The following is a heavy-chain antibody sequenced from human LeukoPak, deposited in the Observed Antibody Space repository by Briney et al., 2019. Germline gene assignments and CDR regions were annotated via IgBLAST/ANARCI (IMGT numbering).Heavy chain of an antibody. CDR2: ITYDGSNV. CDR3: ARDPGLHYGMDV. Sequence: PGGSLRLSCAASGFDFNNYVMHWVRQAPGKGLEWVAVITYDGSNVYYSDSVKGRFTISRDNSNNMLYVQMSSLRPEDTAVYYCARDPGLHYGMDVWGQGTTVTVSS. J-gene: IGHJ6*02. CDR1: GFDFNNYV. D-gene: IGHD2-21*02. V-gene: IGHV3-30-3*01.